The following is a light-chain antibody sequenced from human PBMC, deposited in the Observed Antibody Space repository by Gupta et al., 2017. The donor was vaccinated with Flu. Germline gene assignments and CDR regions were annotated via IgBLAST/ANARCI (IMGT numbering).Light chain of an antibody. J-gene: IGKJ4*01. CDR2: AAS. V-gene: IGKV1-39*01. CDR3: QQRYGTPALT. Sequence: TQMTQSPSSLSASVGDRVTITCRASQSISSYLNWYQQKPGKAPKLLIYAASSLQSGVPSRISSSGSGTDYTLIISSLQPDDVTTYSCQQRYGTPALTLGEGTKVEIK. CDR1: QSISSY.